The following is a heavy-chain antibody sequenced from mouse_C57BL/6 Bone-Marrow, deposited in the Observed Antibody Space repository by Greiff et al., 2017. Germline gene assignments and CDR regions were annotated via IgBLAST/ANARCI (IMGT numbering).Heavy chain of an antibody. Sequence: EVQLVESGGGLVQPGGSLKLSCAASGFTFSDYYMYWVRQTPEKRLKWVAYISNGGGSTYYPDTVKGRFTISRDNAKNTLYLQMSRLKSEDTAVYYCARRLDAMDYWGQGTSVTVSS. V-gene: IGHV5-12*01. CDR3: ARRLDAMDY. CDR1: GFTFSDYY. CDR2: ISNGGGST. D-gene: IGHD2-13*01. J-gene: IGHJ4*01.